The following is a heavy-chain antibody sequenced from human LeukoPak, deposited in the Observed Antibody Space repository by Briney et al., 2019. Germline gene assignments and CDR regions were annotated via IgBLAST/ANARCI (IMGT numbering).Heavy chain of an antibody. CDR1: GGTFSSYA. V-gene: IGHV1-69*13. D-gene: IGHD6-19*01. CDR2: IIPIFGTA. CDR3: ARDRYGSGWYSEYFQH. J-gene: IGHJ1*01. Sequence: VASVKVSCKASGGTFSSYAISWVRQAPGQGLEWMGGIIPIFGTANYAQKFQGRVTITADESTSTAYMELSSLRSEDTAVYYCARDRYGSGWYSEYFQHWGQGTLVTVSS.